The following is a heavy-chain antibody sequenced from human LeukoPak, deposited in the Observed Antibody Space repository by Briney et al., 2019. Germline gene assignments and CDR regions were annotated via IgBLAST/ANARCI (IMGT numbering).Heavy chain of an antibody. D-gene: IGHD3-22*01. CDR3: ARGYYYDSSGYYTGDY. J-gene: IGHJ4*02. CDR1: GYTFTSYD. Sequence: ASVKVSCKASGYTFTSYDINWVRQATGQGLEWMGWMNPNSGNTGYAQKFQGRVTITRNTSISTAYMELSSLRSEDTAVYYCARGYYYDSSGYYTGDYWGQGTLVTVSS. CDR2: MNPNSGNT. V-gene: IGHV1-8*03.